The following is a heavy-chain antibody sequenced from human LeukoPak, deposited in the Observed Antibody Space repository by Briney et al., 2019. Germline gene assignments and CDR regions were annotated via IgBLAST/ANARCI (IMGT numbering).Heavy chain of an antibody. CDR2: ISSSSSYI. J-gene: IGHJ4*02. V-gene: IGHV3-21*01. Sequence: PGGSLRISCAASGFTFSRYTMNWVRQAPGKGLEWVSSISSSSSYIYYADSVKGRFTISRDNAKNSLYLQMNSLIAEDTAVYYCAREGSSTSCLDYWGQGTLVTVSS. CDR3: AREGSSTSCLDY. D-gene: IGHD2-2*01. CDR1: GFTFSRYT.